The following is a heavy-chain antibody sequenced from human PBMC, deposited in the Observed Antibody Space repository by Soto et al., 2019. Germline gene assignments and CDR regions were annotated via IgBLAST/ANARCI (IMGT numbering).Heavy chain of an antibody. J-gene: IGHJ4*02. CDR1: GFTFSSYA. V-gene: IGHV3-30-3*01. CDR2: ISYDGINK. CDR3: ARGGYCGGDCLDY. D-gene: IGHD2-21*02. Sequence: GGSLRLSSAASGFTFSSYAMHWARQAPGKGLEWVAVISYDGINKYYADSVKGRFTISRDNSKNTLYLQMNSLRAEDTAVYYCARGGYCGGDCLDYWGQGTLVTVSS.